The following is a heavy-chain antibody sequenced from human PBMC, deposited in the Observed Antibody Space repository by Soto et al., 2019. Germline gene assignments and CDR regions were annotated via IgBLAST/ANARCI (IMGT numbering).Heavy chain of an antibody. CDR2: IIPILGIA. Sequence: ASVKVSCKASGGTFSSYTISWVRQAPGQGLEWMGRIIPILGIANYAQKFQGRVTITADKSTSTAYMELSSLRSEDTAVYYCARANDSVDIVGTYYYYYYMDVWGKGTTVTVSS. V-gene: IGHV1-69*02. CDR1: GGTFSSYT. CDR3: ARANDSVDIVGTYYYYYYMDV. J-gene: IGHJ6*03. D-gene: IGHD5-12*01.